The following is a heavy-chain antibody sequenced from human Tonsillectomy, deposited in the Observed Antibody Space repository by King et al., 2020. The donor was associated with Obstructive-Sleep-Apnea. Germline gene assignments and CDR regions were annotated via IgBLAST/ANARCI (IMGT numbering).Heavy chain of an antibody. V-gene: IGHV4-30-4*01. CDR1: GGSISSGDFY. Sequence: VQLQESGPGLVKPSQTLSLTCTVSGGSISSGDFYWSWIRQPPGKGLEWIGHIYYSGSTYYNPSLKSRVAISVDTSKNQFSLKLSSVTAADTAVYYCTRSGLDCSSGSCYYLLAENYWGQGTLVTVSS. D-gene: IGHD2-15*01. J-gene: IGHJ4*02. CDR3: TRSGLDCSSGSCYYLLAENY. CDR2: IYYSGST.